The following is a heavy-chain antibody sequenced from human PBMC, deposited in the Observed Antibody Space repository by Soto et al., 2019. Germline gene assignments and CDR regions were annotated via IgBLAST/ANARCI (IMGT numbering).Heavy chain of an antibody. CDR3: ARAIGYCSGGSCYTPDYYYYGMDV. Sequence: GESLKISCKGSGYSFTSYWIGWVRQMPGKGLEWMGIIYPGDSDTRYSPSFQGQVTISADKSISTAYLQWSSPKASDTAMYYCARAIGYCSGGSCYTPDYYYYGMDVWGQGTTVTVSS. CDR1: GYSFTSYW. J-gene: IGHJ6*02. CDR2: IYPGDSDT. V-gene: IGHV5-51*01. D-gene: IGHD2-15*01.